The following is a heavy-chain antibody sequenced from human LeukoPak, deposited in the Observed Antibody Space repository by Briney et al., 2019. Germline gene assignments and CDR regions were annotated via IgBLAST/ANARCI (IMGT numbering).Heavy chain of an antibody. CDR2: ISGSGGST. Sequence: GGSLRLSCAASGFTFSSYAMSWVRQAPGKGLEWVSAISGSGGSTYYADSVKGRFTISRDNSKNTLYLQMNSLRAEDTAVYYCAKDLRQQLVDHDAFDIWGLGTMVTVSS. CDR3: AKDLRQQLVDHDAFDI. D-gene: IGHD6-13*01. V-gene: IGHV3-23*01. J-gene: IGHJ3*02. CDR1: GFTFSSYA.